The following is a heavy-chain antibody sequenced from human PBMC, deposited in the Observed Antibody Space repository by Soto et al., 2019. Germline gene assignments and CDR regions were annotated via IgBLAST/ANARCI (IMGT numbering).Heavy chain of an antibody. D-gene: IGHD2-15*01. Sequence: GGSLRLSCAASGFTFSSYAMSWVRQAPGKGLEWVSAISGSGGSTYYADSVKGRFTISRDNSKNTLYLQMNSLRAEDTAVYYCAKGIAVRGDYYYYYMDVWGKGTTVTVSS. CDR3: AKGIAVRGDYYYYYMDV. V-gene: IGHV3-23*01. CDR1: GFTFSSYA. J-gene: IGHJ6*03. CDR2: ISGSGGST.